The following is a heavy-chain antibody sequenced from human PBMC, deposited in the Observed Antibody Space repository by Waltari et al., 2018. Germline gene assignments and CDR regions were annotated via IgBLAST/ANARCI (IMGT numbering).Heavy chain of an antibody. CDR3: AKDLSSLYYYYYYMDV. Sequence: EVQLVESGGGLVQPGGSLRLSCAASGFTFSSYAMSWVRQAPGKGLEWVSAISCRGGSTYYADSVKGRFTISRDNSKNTLYLQMNSLRAEDTAVYYCAKDLSSLYYYYYYMDVWGKGTTVTVSS. J-gene: IGHJ6*03. CDR2: ISCRGGST. V-gene: IGHV3-23*04. CDR1: GFTFSSYA. D-gene: IGHD2-15*01.